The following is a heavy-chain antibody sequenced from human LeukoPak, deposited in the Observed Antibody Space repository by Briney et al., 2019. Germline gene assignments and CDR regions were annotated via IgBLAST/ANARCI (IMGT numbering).Heavy chain of an antibody. CDR2: IYYSGST. J-gene: IGHJ4*02. D-gene: IGHD5-24*01. Sequence: PSETLSLTCTVSGGSISSYYWSWIRQPPGKGLEWIGYIYYSGSTNYDPSLKGRVTISVDTSKNQFSLKLSSVTAADTAVYYCAGGVEMATINDYWGQGTLVTVSS. CDR1: GGSISSYY. CDR3: AGGVEMATINDY. V-gene: IGHV4-59*01.